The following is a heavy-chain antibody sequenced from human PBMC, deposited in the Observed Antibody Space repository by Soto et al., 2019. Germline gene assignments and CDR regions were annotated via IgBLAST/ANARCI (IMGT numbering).Heavy chain of an antibody. Sequence: QVQLVEFGGGVVQPGRSLRLSCVASGSPFDVHWVRQAPGKGPEWVAHIVPDGRNQYWADSVKGRFTGSRDNAKNTVYLQMNSLGTEDPAVYYCARGPTHGAFDLWGQGTMVTVSS. CDR1: GSPFD. V-gene: IGHV3-30-3*01. CDR2: IVPDGRNQ. J-gene: IGHJ3*01. CDR3: ARGPTHGAFDL.